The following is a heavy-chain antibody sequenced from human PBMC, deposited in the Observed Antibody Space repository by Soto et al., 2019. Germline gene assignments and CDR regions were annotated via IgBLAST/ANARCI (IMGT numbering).Heavy chain of an antibody. J-gene: IGHJ4*02. CDR1: GYTFASFG. CDR2: ISAYNGAT. Sequence: QVQLVQYGGEVKTPGASVKVSCTASGYTFASFGVTWVRQAPGQGLEWVGWISAYNGATHYAQKFQGRVTLTTDTSTNTVSLELRSLKADDTALYYCVRDDIAVSGATPYYWGQGTLVTVSS. V-gene: IGHV1-18*01. CDR3: VRDDIAVSGATPYY. D-gene: IGHD6-19*01.